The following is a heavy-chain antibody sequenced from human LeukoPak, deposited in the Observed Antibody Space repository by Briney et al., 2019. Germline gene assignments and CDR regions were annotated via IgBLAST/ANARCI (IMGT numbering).Heavy chain of an antibody. CDR2: ISYSGST. CDR3: AREKVTTVTTVPNRWFDP. V-gene: IGHV4-59*01. Sequence: SETLSLTCTVSGGSISSYYWSWIRQPPGKGLEWIACISYSGSTKYNPSLESRVTISVDTSKNQLSLKLSSVTAADTAVYYCAREKVTTVTTVPNRWFDPWGQGTLVTVSS. D-gene: IGHD4-17*01. CDR1: GGSISSYY. J-gene: IGHJ5*02.